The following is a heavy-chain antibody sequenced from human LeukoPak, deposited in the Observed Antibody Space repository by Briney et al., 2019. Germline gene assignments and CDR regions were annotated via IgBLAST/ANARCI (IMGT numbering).Heavy chain of an antibody. V-gene: IGHV4-59*01. D-gene: IGHD4-17*01. Sequence: SETLSLTCTVSGGSISSYYWSWIRQPPGKGLEWIGYIYYSGSTNYNPSLKSRVTISVDTSKNQFSLKLSSVTAADTAVYYCARVPYGDYYYYYGMDVWGQGTTVIVSS. J-gene: IGHJ6*02. CDR3: ARVPYGDYYYYYGMDV. CDR1: GGSISSYY. CDR2: IYYSGST.